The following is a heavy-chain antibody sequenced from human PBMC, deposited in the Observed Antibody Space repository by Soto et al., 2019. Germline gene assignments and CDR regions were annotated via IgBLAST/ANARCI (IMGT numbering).Heavy chain of an antibody. V-gene: IGHV1-18*01. Sequence: GASVKVSCKASGYTFSSYGISWRRQAPGQGLEWMGWISAYNGNTNYAQKLQGRVTMTTDTSTSTAYMELSSLRSEDTAVYYCSRGLGITMVRGVTGFTPYYYYGMDVWGQGTTVTVSS. J-gene: IGHJ6*02. CDR3: SRGLGITMVRGVTGFTPYYYYGMDV. D-gene: IGHD3-10*01. CDR2: ISAYNGNT. CDR1: GYTFSSYG.